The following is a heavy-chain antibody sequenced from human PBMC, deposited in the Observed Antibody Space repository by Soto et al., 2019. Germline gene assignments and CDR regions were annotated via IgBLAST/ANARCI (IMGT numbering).Heavy chain of an antibody. CDR2: IGASGTST. V-gene: IGHV3-23*01. Sequence: GGSLRLSCAASGFTFGSYAMSWVRQAPGKGLEWVSIIGASGTSTKYADSVQGRFTISRDNYKNTLYLQMNSLRAEDTAVYYCAKAFYYDSTGYYRHFDHWGRGTLATVSS. D-gene: IGHD3-22*01. CDR1: GFTFGSYA. CDR3: AKAFYYDSTGYYRHFDH. J-gene: IGHJ4*02.